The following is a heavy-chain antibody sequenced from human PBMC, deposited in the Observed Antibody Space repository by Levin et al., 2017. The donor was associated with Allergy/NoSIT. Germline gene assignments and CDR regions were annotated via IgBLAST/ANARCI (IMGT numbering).Heavy chain of an antibody. J-gene: IGHJ4*02. CDR1: GGSISSYY. Sequence: SETLSLTCTVSGGSISSYYWSWIRQPPGKGLEWIGYIYYSGSTNYNPSLKSRVTISVDTSKNQFSLKLSSVTAADTAMYYCARGKAARRMDYFDYWGQGTLVTVSS. D-gene: IGHD6-6*01. CDR2: IYYSGST. V-gene: IGHV4-59*01. CDR3: ARGKAARRMDYFDY.